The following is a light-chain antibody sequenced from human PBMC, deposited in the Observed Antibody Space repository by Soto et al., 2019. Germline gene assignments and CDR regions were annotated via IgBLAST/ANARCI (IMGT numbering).Light chain of an antibody. V-gene: IGKV3-15*01. CDR1: QSVDHS. Sequence: EVVMTQSPATLSLSPGERATLSCRASQSVDHSLAWYQGKPGQAPRLLIYRASTRATGVPARFSGGGSGTEFTLTIDSXQXXXXXXXXXXQFHRWPITFGQGTRLEI. J-gene: IGKJ5*01. CDR2: RAS. CDR3: XQFHRWPIT.